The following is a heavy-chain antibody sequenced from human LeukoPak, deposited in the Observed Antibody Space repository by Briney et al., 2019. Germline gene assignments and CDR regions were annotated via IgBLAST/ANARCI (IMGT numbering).Heavy chain of an antibody. V-gene: IGHV1-8*03. D-gene: IGHD6-13*01. Sequence: ASVKVSCKASGYTFTSYDINWVRQATGQGLEWMGWMNPNSGNTGYAQKFQGRVTITRNTSISTAYMELSSLRSEDTAVYYCARVDSSSWYYFDYWGQGTLVTVSS. CDR1: GYTFTSYD. J-gene: IGHJ4*02. CDR2: MNPNSGNT. CDR3: ARVDSSSWYYFDY.